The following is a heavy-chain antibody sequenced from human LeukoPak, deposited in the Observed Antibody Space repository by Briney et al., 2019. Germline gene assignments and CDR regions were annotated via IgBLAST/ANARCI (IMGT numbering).Heavy chain of an antibody. CDR3: ARGFPSPDKRPC. V-gene: IGHV3-64*01. CDR1: GFTFSSYA. J-gene: IGHJ4*02. CDR2: ISRNGGST. D-gene: IGHD3-10*01. Sequence: PGRALRLSCAASGFTFSSYAMHSGPQAPGKGLEYVSAISRNGGSTYYANSVKGRFTISRDNSKNTLYLEVGSLRAEDMAVYYCARGFPSPDKRPCWGQGTLVSVSS.